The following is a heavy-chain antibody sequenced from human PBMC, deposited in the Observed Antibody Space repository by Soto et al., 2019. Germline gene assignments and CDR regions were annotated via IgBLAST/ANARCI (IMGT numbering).Heavy chain of an antibody. CDR3: EVNAGY. CDR1: GYTFTDYE. J-gene: IGHJ4*02. D-gene: IGHD1-1*01. CDR2: MSTDSGNA. Sequence: QIQVVQSRAEVKKPGASVRVSCETSGYTFTDYEINWLRQAPGQGLEWMGWMSTDSGNAGYAQQFQGRVTMTSDTYIRTAYMELRILRSEDTAVYYCEVNAGYWGQGTMVTVSS. V-gene: IGHV1-8*01.